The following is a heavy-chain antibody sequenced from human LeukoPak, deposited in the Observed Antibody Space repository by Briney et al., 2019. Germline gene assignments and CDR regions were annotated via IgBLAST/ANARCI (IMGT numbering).Heavy chain of an antibody. V-gene: IGHV3-7*01. CDR1: GFTFSSYW. CDR2: IKQDGSEK. D-gene: IGHD3-22*01. J-gene: IGHJ3*02. Sequence: GGSLRLSCAASGFTFSSYWMSWVRPAPGKGLEWVANIKQDGSEKYYVDSVKGRFTISRDNAKNSLYLQMNSLRAEDTAVYYCASIDSSGYYSPDAFDIWGQGTMVTVSS. CDR3: ASIDSSGYYSPDAFDI.